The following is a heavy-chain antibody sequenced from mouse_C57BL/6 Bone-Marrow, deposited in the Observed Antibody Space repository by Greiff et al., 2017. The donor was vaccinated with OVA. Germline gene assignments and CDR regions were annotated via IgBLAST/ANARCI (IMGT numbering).Heavy chain of an antibody. D-gene: IGHD1-1*02. V-gene: IGHV1-69*01. CDR2: IDPSDSYT. CDR3: ARSIWLYYYAMDY. Sequence: QVQLQQPGAELVMPGASVKLSCKASGYTFTSYWMHWVKQRPGQGLEWIGEIDPSDSYTNYNQKFKGKSTLTVDKSSSTAYMQLSSLTSEDSAVYYCARSIWLYYYAMDYWGQGTSVTVSS. J-gene: IGHJ4*01. CDR1: GYTFTSYW.